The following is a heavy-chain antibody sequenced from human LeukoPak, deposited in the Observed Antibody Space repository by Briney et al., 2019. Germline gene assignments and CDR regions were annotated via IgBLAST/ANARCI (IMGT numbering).Heavy chain of an antibody. CDR1: GGSFSGYY. D-gene: IGHD5-12*01. Sequence: SETLSLTCAVYGGSFSGYYWSWIRQPPGKRLEWIGEINHSGSTNYNPSLKSRVTISVDTSKNQFSLKLSSVTAADTAVYYCARGRDGYNPRTLRNWFDPWGQGTLVTVSS. CDR2: INHSGST. V-gene: IGHV4-34*01. J-gene: IGHJ5*02. CDR3: ARGRDGYNPRTLRNWFDP.